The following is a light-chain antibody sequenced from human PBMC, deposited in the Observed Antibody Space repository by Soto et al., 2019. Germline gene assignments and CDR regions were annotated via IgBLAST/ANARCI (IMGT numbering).Light chain of an antibody. CDR2: RNN. CDR1: SSNIGGYY. CDR3: AAWDDSLSGYV. Sequence: QFVLTQPPSASGTPGQRVTTSCSGSSSNIGGYYVSWYQQLPGTAPKVLIYRNNQRPSGVPDRFSGSKSGTSASLAISGLRSDDEADYYCAAWDDSLSGYVFGTGTKLTVL. V-gene: IGLV1-47*01. J-gene: IGLJ1*01.